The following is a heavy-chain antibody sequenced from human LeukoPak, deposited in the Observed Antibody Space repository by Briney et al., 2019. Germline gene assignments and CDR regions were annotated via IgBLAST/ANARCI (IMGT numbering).Heavy chain of an antibody. CDR1: GFTFSSYA. CDR2: ISCDGSYK. J-gene: IGHJ5*02. D-gene: IGHD2-2*01. CDR3: ARDGAGYCSRTSCYGSWFDP. Sequence: GGSLRLSCAASGFTFSSYAMHWVRQAPGKGLEWVALISCDGSYKCYADSVKGRFTVSRDNSKNTLYLQMNSLRAEDTAVYYCARDGAGYCSRTSCYGSWFDPWGPGTLVTVSS. V-gene: IGHV3-30*04.